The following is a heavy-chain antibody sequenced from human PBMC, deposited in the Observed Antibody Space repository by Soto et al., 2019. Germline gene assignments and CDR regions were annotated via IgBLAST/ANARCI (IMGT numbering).Heavy chain of an antibody. Sequence: EVPLLESGGGLVQPGGSLRLSCAASGFTFSSYAMRWVRQAPVKGLEWVSAVSGSGGSTYYADSVKGRFTISRDNSKNTLYLQMNSLRAEDTAVYYCARRGSGGYYDYWGQGTLVTASS. CDR2: VSGSGGST. CDR1: GFTFSSYA. V-gene: IGHV3-23*01. J-gene: IGHJ4*02. D-gene: IGHD6-19*01. CDR3: ARRGSGGYYDY.